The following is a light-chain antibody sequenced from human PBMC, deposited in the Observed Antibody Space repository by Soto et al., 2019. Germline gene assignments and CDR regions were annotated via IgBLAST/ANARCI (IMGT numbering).Light chain of an antibody. Sequence: EIVMTQSPATLSVSPGERATLSCRASQSVSNNLAWYQQKPGQAPRLLIYFASTRATGVPARFSGSGSGTELTLTISSLQSEDLAVYYCQQYNDWPLTFGGGTKVETK. J-gene: IGKJ4*01. CDR3: QQYNDWPLT. CDR1: QSVSNN. CDR2: FAS. V-gene: IGKV3-15*01.